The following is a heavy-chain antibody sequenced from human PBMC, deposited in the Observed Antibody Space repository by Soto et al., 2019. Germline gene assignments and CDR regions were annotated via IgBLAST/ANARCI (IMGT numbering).Heavy chain of an antibody. D-gene: IGHD1-26*01. V-gene: IGHV4-59*01. CDR2: AHYSGST. CDR1: GGSITNYY. J-gene: IGHJ4*02. CDR3: ARRGLGARFDY. Sequence: SETLSLTCTVSGGSITNYYWSWIRQTPGKGLEWVGSAHYSGSTQYNPSLKSRVTTSVDTSKNQISLNLTSVTAADTAVYYCARRGLGARFDYWGQGTLVTVSS.